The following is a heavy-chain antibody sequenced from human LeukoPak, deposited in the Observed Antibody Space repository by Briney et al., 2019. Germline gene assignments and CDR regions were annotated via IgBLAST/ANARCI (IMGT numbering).Heavy chain of an antibody. V-gene: IGHV3-11*01. J-gene: IGHJ4*02. Sequence: GGSLRLSCAASGFAFSDYYMSWIRQAPGKGLEWVSYISSSGSTIYYADSVKGRFTISRDNAKNSLYLQMNSLRAEDTAVYYCARVVGATTYYFDYWGQGTLVTVSS. D-gene: IGHD1-26*01. CDR3: ARVVGATTYYFDY. CDR1: GFAFSDYY. CDR2: ISSSGSTI.